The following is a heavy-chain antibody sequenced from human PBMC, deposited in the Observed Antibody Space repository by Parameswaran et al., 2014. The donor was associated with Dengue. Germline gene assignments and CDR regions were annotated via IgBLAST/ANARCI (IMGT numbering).Heavy chain of an antibody. D-gene: IGHD6-13*01. Sequence: VRQMPGKGLEWVSSISSSSSYIYYADSVKGRFTISRDNAKNSLYLQMNSLRAEDTAVYYCARDEGSSWPTTSYYFDYWGQGTLVTVSS. V-gene: IGHV3-21*01. CDR2: ISSSSSYI. CDR3: ARDEGSSWPTTSYYFDY. J-gene: IGHJ4*02.